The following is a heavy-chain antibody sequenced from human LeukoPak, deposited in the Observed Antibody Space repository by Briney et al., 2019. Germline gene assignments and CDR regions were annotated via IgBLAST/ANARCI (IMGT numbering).Heavy chain of an antibody. CDR3: AKDLSGRLVVVAATAFDY. Sequence: GGSLRLSCAASGFTFSSYEMNWVRQAPGKGLEWVSYISSSGITMYYADSVKGRFTISRDNAKNSLYLQMNSLRAEDTAVYYCAKDLSGRLVVVAATAFDYWGQGTLVTVSS. CDR1: GFTFSSYE. D-gene: IGHD2-15*01. CDR2: ISSSGITM. J-gene: IGHJ4*02. V-gene: IGHV3-48*03.